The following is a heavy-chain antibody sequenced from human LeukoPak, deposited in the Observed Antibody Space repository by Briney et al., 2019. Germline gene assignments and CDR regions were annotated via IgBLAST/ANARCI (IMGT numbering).Heavy chain of an antibody. CDR1: GYSISSGYY. CDR3: ARGSSYYYDSSGYVPHFDY. CDR2: INHSGST. Sequence: SETLSLTCTVSGYSISSGYYWGWIRQPPGKGLEWIGSINHSGSTYYNPSLKSRVTISVDTSKNQFSLKLSSVTAADTAVYYCARGSSYYYDSSGYVPHFDYWGQGTLVTVSS. J-gene: IGHJ4*02. V-gene: IGHV4-38-2*02. D-gene: IGHD3-22*01.